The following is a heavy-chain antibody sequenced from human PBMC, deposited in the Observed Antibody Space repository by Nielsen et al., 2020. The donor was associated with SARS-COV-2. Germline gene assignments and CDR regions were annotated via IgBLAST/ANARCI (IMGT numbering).Heavy chain of an antibody. Sequence: GGSLRLSCVGSGFTFSPYAMSWVRQAPGKGLECVSLIYSGGPSTYYADSVKGRFTISRDNAKNSLFLQMNRLEAGDTAIYYCAREGTFAGLNTFDFWGQGTMVTVSS. J-gene: IGHJ3*01. D-gene: IGHD1-14*01. CDR3: AREGTFAGLNTFDF. CDR2: IYSGGPST. V-gene: IGHV3-23*03. CDR1: GFTFSPYA.